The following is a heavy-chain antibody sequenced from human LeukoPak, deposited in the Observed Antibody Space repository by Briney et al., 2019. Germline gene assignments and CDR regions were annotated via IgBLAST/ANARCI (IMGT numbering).Heavy chain of an antibody. Sequence: NPSETLSLTCTVSGGSISSYYWSWIRQPPGKGLEWIGYIYYSGSTNYNPSLKSRVAISVDTSKNQFSLKLSSVTAEETTLDYIAGVQGEDNHGYFRYYGMDVWGQGTTVTVSS. CDR2: IYYSGST. J-gene: IGHJ6*02. V-gene: IGHV4-59*01. D-gene: IGHD5-18*01. CDR3: AGVQGEDNHGYFRYYGMDV. CDR1: GGSISSYY.